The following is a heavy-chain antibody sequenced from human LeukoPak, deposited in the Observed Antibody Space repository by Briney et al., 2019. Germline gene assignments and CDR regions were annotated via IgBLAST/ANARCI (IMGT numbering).Heavy chain of an antibody. J-gene: IGHJ3*02. Sequence: GGALRLSCAASGFTFSSYGMHWVRPAPGKGRWWVAVISYDGSNKYYADSVKGRFTISRDNSKNTLYLQMNSLRAEDTAVYYCAKVAYDSSGYPTIRDAFDIWGQGTMVTVSS. CDR3: AKVAYDSSGYPTIRDAFDI. CDR2: ISYDGSNK. D-gene: IGHD3-22*01. CDR1: GFTFSSYG. V-gene: IGHV3-30*18.